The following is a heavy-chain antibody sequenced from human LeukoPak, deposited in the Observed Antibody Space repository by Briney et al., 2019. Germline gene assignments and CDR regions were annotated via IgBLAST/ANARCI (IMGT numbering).Heavy chain of an antibody. CDR3: AAAPYDFWSGYYSPFDY. CDR1: GFTFTSSA. Sequence: ASVKVSCKASGFTFTSSAVQWVRQARGQRLEWIGWIVVGSGNTNYAQKFQERVTITRDMSTSTAYMELSSLRSEDTAVYYCAAAPYDFWSGYYSPFDYWGQGTLVTVSS. D-gene: IGHD3-3*01. J-gene: IGHJ4*02. V-gene: IGHV1-58*01. CDR2: IVVGSGNT.